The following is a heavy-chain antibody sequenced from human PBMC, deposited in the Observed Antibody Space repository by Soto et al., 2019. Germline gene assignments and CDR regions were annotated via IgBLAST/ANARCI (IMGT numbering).Heavy chain of an antibody. CDR2: ISGSGGST. D-gene: IGHD3-3*01. V-gene: IGHV3-23*01. Sequence: PGGSLRLSCAASGFTFSSYAMSWVRQAPGKGLEWVSAISGSGGSTYYADSVKGRFTISRDNSKNTLYLQMNSLRAEDTAVYYCAKDARVEARITIFGVVTEYGMDVWGQGTTVTVSS. CDR3: AKDARVEARITIFGVVTEYGMDV. J-gene: IGHJ6*02. CDR1: GFTFSSYA.